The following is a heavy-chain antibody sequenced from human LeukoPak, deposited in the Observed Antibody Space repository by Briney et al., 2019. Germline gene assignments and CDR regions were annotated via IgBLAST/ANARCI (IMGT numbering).Heavy chain of an antibody. CDR2: ISSSGSTI. J-gene: IGHJ6*03. Sequence: GGSLRLSCAASGFTFSDYYMSWIRQSPGKGLEWVSYISSSGSTIYYADSVKGRFTISRDNAKNSLYLQMNSLRAEDTAVYYCARAKTYYYYMDVWGKGTTVTVSS. CDR1: GFTFSDYY. V-gene: IGHV3-11*01. CDR3: ARAKTYYYYMDV.